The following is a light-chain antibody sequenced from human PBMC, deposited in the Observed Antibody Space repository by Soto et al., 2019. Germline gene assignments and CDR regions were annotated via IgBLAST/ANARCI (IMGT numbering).Light chain of an antibody. J-gene: IGLJ1*01. CDR1: TGAVTNGHY. CDR2: DTT. Sequence: QALVTQEPSLTVSPGGTVTLTCGSSTGAVTNGHYPYWFQQKPGQAPRTLIYDTTNRHSWTPARFSGYLLGGKAALTLSGAQPEDEAEYYCLLSYNGPYVFGTGTKVTVL. V-gene: IGLV7-46*01. CDR3: LLSYNGPYV.